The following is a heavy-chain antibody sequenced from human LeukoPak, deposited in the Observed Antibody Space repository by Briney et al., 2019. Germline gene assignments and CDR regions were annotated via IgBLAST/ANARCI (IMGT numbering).Heavy chain of an antibody. CDR3: ARADFWSGYYPPLLHAFDI. J-gene: IGHJ3*02. CDR2: IYYSGST. V-gene: IGHV4-59*01. Sequence: SETLSLTCTVSGGSISSYYWSWLRQPPGKGLEWIGYIYYSGSTNYNPSLKSRVTISVDTSKNQLSLKLSSVTAADTAMYYCARADFWSGYYPPLLHAFDIWGQGTMVTVSS. D-gene: IGHD3-3*01. CDR1: GGSISSYY.